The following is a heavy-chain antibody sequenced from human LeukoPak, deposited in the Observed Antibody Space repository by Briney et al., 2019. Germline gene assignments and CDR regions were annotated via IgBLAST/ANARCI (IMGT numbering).Heavy chain of an antibody. J-gene: IGHJ3*02. D-gene: IGHD6-6*01. Sequence: PGGSLRLSCAASGFTFSSYAMSWVRQAPGKGLEWVSAISGSGGSTYYADSVKGRFTISRDNSKNTLYLQMNSLRAEDTAVYYCARSPGEYSSSARGAFDIWGQGTMVTVSS. V-gene: IGHV3-23*01. CDR2: ISGSGGST. CDR3: ARSPGEYSSSARGAFDI. CDR1: GFTFSSYA.